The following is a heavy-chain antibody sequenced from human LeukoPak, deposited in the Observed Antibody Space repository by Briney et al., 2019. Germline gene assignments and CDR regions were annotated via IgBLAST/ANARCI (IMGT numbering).Heavy chain of an antibody. CDR3: SRDGGFWSAYPLDY. CDR2: ISTTSSNI. D-gene: IGHD3-3*01. CDR1: GFTFSSYA. Sequence: PGGSLRLSCAASGFTFSSYAMNWVRQAPGKGLEWVSYISTTSSNIYYVDSVEGRFTISRDNAKNLLYLQMDSLRDEDTAVYYCSRDGGFWSAYPLDYWGQGTLVTVSA. J-gene: IGHJ4*02. V-gene: IGHV3-48*02.